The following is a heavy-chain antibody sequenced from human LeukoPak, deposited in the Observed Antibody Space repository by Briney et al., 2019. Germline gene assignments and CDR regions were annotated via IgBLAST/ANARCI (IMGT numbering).Heavy chain of an antibody. J-gene: IGHJ4*02. V-gene: IGHV3-73*01. CDR2: RSEANSYAT. CDR1: GFTFSGSA. D-gene: IGHD3-22*01. Sequence: GGSLRLSCAASGFTFSGSAIHWVRQASGKGLEWVGRRSEANSYATAYAASVKGRFTISRDDSKNTAYLQMNSLKSEDTAVYYCTTDPTTWESSVHWGQGTLVTVSS. CDR3: TTDPTTWESSVH.